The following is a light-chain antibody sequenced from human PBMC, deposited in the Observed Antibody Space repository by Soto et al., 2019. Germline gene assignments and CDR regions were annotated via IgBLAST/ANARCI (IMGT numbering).Light chain of an antibody. CDR1: LGISSY. Sequence: DIQLTQAPSFLSASVGDRVTITCRASLGISSYLAWYQQKPGTAPKILIYAASTLQSGVPSRFSGSGSGTEFTLTISSLQPEDFATYYCQQLNTYPPAFGGGTKVEI. CDR3: QQLNTYPPA. CDR2: AAS. J-gene: IGKJ4*01. V-gene: IGKV1-9*01.